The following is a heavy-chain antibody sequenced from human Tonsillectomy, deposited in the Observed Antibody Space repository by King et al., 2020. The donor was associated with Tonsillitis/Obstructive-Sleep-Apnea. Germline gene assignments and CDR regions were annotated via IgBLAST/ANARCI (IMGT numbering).Heavy chain of an antibody. J-gene: IGHJ4*02. D-gene: IGHD2-15*01. Sequence: VQLVESGGEVKKPGASVKVSCKASGYTFSSYGISWVRQAPGQGLEWMGWISGYNGNTDYEQKLEGRVSMTTDTSTSTAYMELGSLRSDDTAVYYCARTYCSGGSCYFPYYFDYWGQGTLVTVSS. V-gene: IGHV1-18*01. CDR2: ISGYNGNT. CDR3: ARTYCSGGSCYFPYYFDY. CDR1: GYTFSSYG.